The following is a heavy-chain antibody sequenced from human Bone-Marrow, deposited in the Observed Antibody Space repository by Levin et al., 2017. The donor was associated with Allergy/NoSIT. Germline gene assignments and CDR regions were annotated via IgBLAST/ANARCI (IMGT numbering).Heavy chain of an antibody. CDR2: IWYDGSNK. D-gene: IGHD5-24*01. V-gene: IGHV3-33*01. CDR1: GFTFSSYG. J-gene: IGHJ4*02. CDR3: ARDLADGYNFWAFDY. Sequence: SCAASGFTFSSYGMHWVRQAPGKGLEWVAVIWYDGSNKYYADSVKGRFTISRDNSKNTLYLQMNSLRAEDTAVYYCARDLADGYNFWAFDYWGQGTLVTVSS.